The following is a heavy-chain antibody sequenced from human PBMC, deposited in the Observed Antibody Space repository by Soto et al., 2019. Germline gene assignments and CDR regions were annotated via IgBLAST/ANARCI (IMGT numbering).Heavy chain of an antibody. V-gene: IGHV3-21*01. J-gene: IGHJ4*02. D-gene: IGHD3-3*01. Sequence: GGSLRLSCAASGFTFSSYSMNWVRQAPGRGLEWVSSISSSSSYIYYADSVKGRFTISRDNAKNSLYLQMNSLRAEDTAVYYCARDREGLPFDYWGQGTLVTVSS. CDR3: ARDREGLPFDY. CDR1: GFTFSSYS. CDR2: ISSSSSYI.